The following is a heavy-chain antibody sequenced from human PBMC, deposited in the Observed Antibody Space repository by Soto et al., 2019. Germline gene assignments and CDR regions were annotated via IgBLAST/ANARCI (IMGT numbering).Heavy chain of an antibody. CDR1: GYTFTGHY. D-gene: IGHD5-12*01. V-gene: IGHV1-2*02. CDR2: IGPESGAT. Sequence: ALVKVSCKASGYTFTGHYIHWVRQAPEQGPEWMGEIGPESGATRYAQKFQGRVTMTRDMSITTVYMELNNLSPDDTAVYYCGRGRSGQIVVFYWGQGTPVTAPQ. CDR3: GRGRSGQIVVFY. J-gene: IGHJ4*02.